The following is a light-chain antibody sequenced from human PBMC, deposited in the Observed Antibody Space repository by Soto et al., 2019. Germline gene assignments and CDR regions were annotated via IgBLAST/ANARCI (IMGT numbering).Light chain of an antibody. CDR2: GAS. J-gene: IGKJ1*01. Sequence: EIVLTQSPGTLSLSPGERATLSCRASPSVSSSYLAWYQQKPGQAPRLLIYGASSRGTGIPDRFGGSGSGTDFTLTISRLEPEDFAVYYCQQYGSTPTFGQGTKVEIK. V-gene: IGKV3-20*01. CDR3: QQYGSTPT. CDR1: PSVSSSY.